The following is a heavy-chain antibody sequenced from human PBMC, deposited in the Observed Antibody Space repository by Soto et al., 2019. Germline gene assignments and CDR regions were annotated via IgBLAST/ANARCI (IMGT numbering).Heavy chain of an antibody. Sequence: QVQLVQSGAEVKKPGASVKVSCKSSGYTCSMSGIRWVRQAPGQGLEWMGWISGYTGKTNYEQKFQDRVTMTTDTSTNMAYMELRSLRSDDTDVYYCAREGPRPYYYYGMDVWGQGTTVTVSS. CDR3: AREGPRPYYYYGMDV. V-gene: IGHV1-18*01. J-gene: IGHJ6*02. CDR1: GYTCSMSG. CDR2: ISGYTGKT.